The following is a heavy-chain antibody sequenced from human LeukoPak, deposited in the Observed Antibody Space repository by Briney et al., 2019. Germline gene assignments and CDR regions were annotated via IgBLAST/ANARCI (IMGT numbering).Heavy chain of an antibody. Sequence: SGGSLRLSCAASGFTFSSYGMHWVRQAPGKGLEWVAVISYDGSNKYYADSVKGRFTISRDNSKNTLYLQMNSLRAEDTAVYYCAKDLLLSWGQGTLVTVSS. CDR1: GFTFSSYG. V-gene: IGHV3-30*18. CDR2: ISYDGSNK. J-gene: IGHJ5*02. D-gene: IGHD3-10*01. CDR3: AKDLLLS.